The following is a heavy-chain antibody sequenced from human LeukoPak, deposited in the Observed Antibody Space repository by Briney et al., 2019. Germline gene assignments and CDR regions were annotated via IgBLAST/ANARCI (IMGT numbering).Heavy chain of an antibody. J-gene: IGHJ4*02. D-gene: IGHD3-22*01. CDR2: ISAYNGNT. Sequence: ASVKVSCKASGYTFTSYYMHWVRQAPGQGLEWMGWISAYNGNTNYAQKLQGRVTMTTDTSTSTAYMELRSLRSDDTAVYYCARDRYYDIPLDYWGQGTLVTVSS. CDR1: GYTFTSYY. V-gene: IGHV1-18*04. CDR3: ARDRYYDIPLDY.